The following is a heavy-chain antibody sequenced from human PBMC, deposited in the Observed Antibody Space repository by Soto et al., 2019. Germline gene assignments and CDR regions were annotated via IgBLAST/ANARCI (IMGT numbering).Heavy chain of an antibody. D-gene: IGHD5-12*01. CDR1: GFTFRNFW. V-gene: IGHV3-74*01. J-gene: IGHJ4*02. CDR2: ISPDGITT. Sequence: GGSLRLSCAASGFTFRNFWMHWVRQAPGKWLVWVSRISPDGITTSYADSVEGRFTISRDNAKSTLYLQMNSLRAEDTAVYYCADSWLPTSYWGLGXLVTVYS. CDR3: ADSWLPTSY.